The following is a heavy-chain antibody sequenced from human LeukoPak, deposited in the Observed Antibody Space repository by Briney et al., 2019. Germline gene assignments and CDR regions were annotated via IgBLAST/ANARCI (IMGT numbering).Heavy chain of an antibody. Sequence: ASVKVSCKASGYTFTSYYMHWVRQAPGQGLERMGIINPSGGSTSYAQKFQGRVTMTSDTSTSTVYMELSSLRSEDTAVYYCARDPSPIFADSSSRILGYWGQGTLVTVSS. V-gene: IGHV1-46*01. J-gene: IGHJ4*02. CDR1: GYTFTSYY. D-gene: IGHD6-6*01. CDR2: INPSGGST. CDR3: ARDPSPIFADSSSRILGY.